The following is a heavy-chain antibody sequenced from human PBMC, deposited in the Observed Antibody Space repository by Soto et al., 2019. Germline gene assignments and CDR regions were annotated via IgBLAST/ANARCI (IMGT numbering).Heavy chain of an antibody. CDR1: GYTFTSYG. V-gene: IGHV1-18*01. CDR3: ARVGGTELRVYYYYGMDV. D-gene: IGHD1-7*01. CDR2: ISAYNGNT. J-gene: IGHJ6*02. Sequence: QVQLVQSGAEVKKPGASVKVSCKASGYTFTSYGISWVRQAPGQGLEWMGWISAYNGNTNYAQKRQGRVTMTTDTCTSTDYMELRSLRSDDTAVYYCARVGGTELRVYYYYGMDVWGQGTTVTVSS.